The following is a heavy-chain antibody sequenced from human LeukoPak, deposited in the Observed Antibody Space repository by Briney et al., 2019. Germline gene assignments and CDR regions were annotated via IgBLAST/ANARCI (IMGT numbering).Heavy chain of an antibody. V-gene: IGHV3-30*04. Sequence: GRSLRLSCAAPRFTFSSYAMHWVRQAPGKGLEWVTLISYDGSNKYYADSVKGRFTISRDNSKNTLYLQMNSLRAEDTAVYYCARAGVYSYSYYMDVWGKGTTVTVSS. J-gene: IGHJ6*03. CDR3: ARAGVYSYSYYMDV. D-gene: IGHD5-18*01. CDR2: ISYDGSNK. CDR1: RFTFSSYA.